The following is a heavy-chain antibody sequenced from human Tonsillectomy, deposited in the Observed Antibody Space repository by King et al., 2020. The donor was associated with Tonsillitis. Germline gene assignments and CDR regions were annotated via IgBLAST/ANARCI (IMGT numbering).Heavy chain of an antibody. CDR3: ARYVSGTFDY. V-gene: IGHV4-39*01. Sequence: QLQESGPGVVKPSETLSLTCIVSGASISSGDHFWAWIRQPPGKGLVWIGYMYSSGTIFYNPSLKSRITISGGTSENRFSLKLTSVTAADTAVYFCARYVSGTFDYWGQGALVTVSS. CDR2: MYSSGTI. D-gene: IGHD1-26*01. CDR1: GASISSGDHF. J-gene: IGHJ4*02.